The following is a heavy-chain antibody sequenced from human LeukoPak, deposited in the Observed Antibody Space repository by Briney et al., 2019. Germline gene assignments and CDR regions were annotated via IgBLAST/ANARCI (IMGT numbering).Heavy chain of an antibody. V-gene: IGHV1-18*01. CDR2: ISAYNGNT. J-gene: IGHJ4*02. CDR1: GYTFTSYG. Sequence: GASVKVSCKASGYTFTSYGISWVRQAPGQGLEWMGWISAYNGNTNYAQKLQGRVTMTTDTSTSTAYMELRSLRSDDTAVYYCARDLGYSSSWYVFDYWGQGTLVTVSS. CDR3: ARDLGYSSSWYVFDY. D-gene: IGHD6-13*01.